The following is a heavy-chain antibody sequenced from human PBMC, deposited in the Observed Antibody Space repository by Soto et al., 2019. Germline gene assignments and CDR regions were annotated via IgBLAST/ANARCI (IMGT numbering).Heavy chain of an antibody. D-gene: IGHD6-19*01. CDR1: GGSISSGGYY. Sequence: SETLSLTCTVSGGSISSGGYYWSWIRQHPGKGLEWIGYIYYSGSTYYNPSLKSRVTISVDTSMNQFSLKLSSVTAADTAVYYCARMYSSGWYGDYWGQGTLVTVSS. CDR2: IYYSGST. J-gene: IGHJ4*02. CDR3: ARMYSSGWYGDY. V-gene: IGHV4-31*03.